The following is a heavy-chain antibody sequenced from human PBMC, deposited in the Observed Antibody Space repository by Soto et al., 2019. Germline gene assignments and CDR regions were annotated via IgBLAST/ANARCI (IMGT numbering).Heavy chain of an antibody. CDR2: INHSGST. V-gene: IGHV4-34*01. CDR3: ARGRYRFDP. J-gene: IGHJ5*02. CDR1: GGSFSGYY. D-gene: IGHD1-1*01. Sequence: SETLSLTCAVYGGSFSGYYWSWIRQPPGKGLEWIGEINHSGSTNYNPSLKSRVTISVDTSKNQFSLKLSSVTAADTAVYYCARGRYRFDPWGQGTLVTVSS.